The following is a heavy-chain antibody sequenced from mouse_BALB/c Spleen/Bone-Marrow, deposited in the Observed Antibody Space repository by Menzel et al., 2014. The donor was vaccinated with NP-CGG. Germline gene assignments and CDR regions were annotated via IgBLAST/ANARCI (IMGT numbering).Heavy chain of an antibody. CDR2: ISNGGGST. CDR1: GFTFSSYT. Sequence: DVKLVESGGGLVQPGGSLKLSCAASGFTFSSYTMSWVRQTPEKRLEWVAYISNGGGSTYYPDTVKGRFTISRDNAKNTLYLQMSSLKSEDTAMYYCARRHGNYLYYAMDYWGQGTSVTVSS. J-gene: IGHJ4*01. V-gene: IGHV5-12-2*01. CDR3: ARRHGNYLYYAMDY. D-gene: IGHD2-1*01.